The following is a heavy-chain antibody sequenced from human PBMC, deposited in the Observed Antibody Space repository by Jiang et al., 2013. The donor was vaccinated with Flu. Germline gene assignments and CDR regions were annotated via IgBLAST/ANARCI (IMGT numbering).Heavy chain of an antibody. V-gene: IGHV2-70*01. CDR1: GFSLSTSGMC. D-gene: IGHD3-10*01. J-gene: IGHJ6*02. CDR2: IDWDDDK. CDR3: ARVLWFGELFPGMDV. Sequence: KPTQTLTLTCTFSGFSLSTSGMCVSWIRQPPGKALEWLALIDWDDDKYYSTSLKTRLTISKDTSKNQVVLTMTNMDPVDTATYYCARVLWFGELFPGMDVWGQGTTVTVSS.